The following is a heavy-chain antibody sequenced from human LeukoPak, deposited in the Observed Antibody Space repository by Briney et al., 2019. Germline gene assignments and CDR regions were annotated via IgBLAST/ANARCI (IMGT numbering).Heavy chain of an antibody. CDR1: GYTLTANY. CDR3: ARDSGQWLANVGD. V-gene: IGHV1-2*02. D-gene: IGHD6-19*01. CDR2: ISANSGGT. Sequence: ASVKVSCKASGYTLTANYMHWLRQAPGQGLEWIGWISANSGGTDYAQKFQGRVTMTRDTSISTAYLELSSLRSDDTAVYFCARDSGQWLANVGDWGQGTLVTVSS. J-gene: IGHJ4*02.